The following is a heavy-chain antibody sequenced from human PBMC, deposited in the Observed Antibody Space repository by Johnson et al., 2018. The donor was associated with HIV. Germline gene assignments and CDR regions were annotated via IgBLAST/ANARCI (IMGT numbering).Heavy chain of an antibody. D-gene: IGHD5-24*01. CDR3: ARDGRDLATRGAFDI. V-gene: IGHV3-64*01. CDR1: GFTFSSYA. CDR2: ISSNGGST. J-gene: IGHJ3*02. Sequence: VQLVESGGGVVQPGGSLRLSCAASGFTFSSYAMHWVRQAPGKGLQYVSAISSNGGSTYYANSVKGRFTISRDNSKNTLYLQMGSLRAEDMAVYYCARDGRDLATRGAFDIWGPGTVVTVSS.